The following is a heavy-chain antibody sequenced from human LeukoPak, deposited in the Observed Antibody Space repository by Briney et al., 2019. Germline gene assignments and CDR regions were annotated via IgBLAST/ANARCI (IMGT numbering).Heavy chain of an antibody. Sequence: QSGGSLRLSCAASGFTFSTYWMTWVRQAPGKGLEWVANMKQDGSEKYYVDSVKGRFTISRDNAKNTLYLQMNSLRAEDTAVYYCARRAGAYSHPYDYWGQGTLVTVSS. V-gene: IGHV3-7*03. CDR3: ARRAGAYSHPYDY. CDR2: MKQDGSEK. J-gene: IGHJ4*02. D-gene: IGHD4/OR15-4a*01. CDR1: GFTFSTYW.